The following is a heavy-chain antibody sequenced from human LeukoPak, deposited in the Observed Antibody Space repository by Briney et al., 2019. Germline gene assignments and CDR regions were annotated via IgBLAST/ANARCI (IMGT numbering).Heavy chain of an antibody. CDR1: GFTFSSYA. CDR3: AGSSWYSGHDY. CDR2: ISGSGGST. J-gene: IGHJ4*02. Sequence: GGSLRHSCAASGFTFSSYAMSWVRQAPGKGLEWVSAISGSGGSTYYADSVRGRFTISRDKSKNTLYLQMNSLRTEDTAVYYCAGSSWYSGHDYWGQGTLVTVSS. V-gene: IGHV3-23*01. D-gene: IGHD6-13*01.